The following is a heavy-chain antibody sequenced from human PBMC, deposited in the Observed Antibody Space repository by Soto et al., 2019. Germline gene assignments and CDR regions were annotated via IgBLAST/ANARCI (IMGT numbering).Heavy chain of an antibody. Sequence: PGESLKISCKGSGYSFTSYWIGWVRQMPGKGLEWMGIIYPGDSDTRYSPSFQGQVTISADKSISTAYLQWSSLKASDTAMYYCARTVYYDILTGYRRGSFVTYYYGMDVWGQGTTVTVSS. CDR1: GYSFTSYW. D-gene: IGHD3-9*01. CDR3: ARTVYYDILTGYRRGSFVTYYYGMDV. V-gene: IGHV5-51*01. CDR2: IYPGDSDT. J-gene: IGHJ6*02.